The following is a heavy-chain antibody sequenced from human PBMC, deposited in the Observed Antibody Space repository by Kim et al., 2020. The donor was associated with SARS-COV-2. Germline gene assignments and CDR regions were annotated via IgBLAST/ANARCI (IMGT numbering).Heavy chain of an antibody. Sequence: ASVKVSCKVSGYTLTELSMHWVRQAPGKGLEWMGGFDPEDGETIYAQKFQGRVTMTEDTSTDTAYLELSSLRSEDTAVYYCATSPWYSSGWDYYYYGMDVWGQGTTVTVSS. D-gene: IGHD6-19*01. CDR2: FDPEDGET. CDR3: ATSPWYSSGWDYYYYGMDV. V-gene: IGHV1-24*01. J-gene: IGHJ6*02. CDR1: GYTLTELS.